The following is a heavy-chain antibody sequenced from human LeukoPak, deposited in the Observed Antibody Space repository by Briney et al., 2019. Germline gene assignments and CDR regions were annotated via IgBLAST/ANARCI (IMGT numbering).Heavy chain of an antibody. J-gene: IGHJ5*02. V-gene: IGHV4-39*07. CDR3: ARAVPAAMPSGDWFDP. CDR1: GGSISSSSYY. CDR2: IYYSGST. D-gene: IGHD2-2*01. Sequence: SETLSLTCTVSGGSISSSSYYWGWIRQPPGKGLEWIGSIYYSGSTYYNPSLKSRVTISVDTSKNQFSLKLSSVTAADTAVYYCARAVPAAMPSGDWFDPWGQGTLVTVSS.